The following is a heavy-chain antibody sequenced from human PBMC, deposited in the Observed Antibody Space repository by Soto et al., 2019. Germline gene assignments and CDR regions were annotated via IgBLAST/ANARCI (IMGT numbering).Heavy chain of an antibody. CDR2: IWYDGSNK. CDR1: GFTFSSYG. CDR3: ARAYGAKRAFDY. J-gene: IGHJ4*02. Sequence: QVQLLESGGGVVQPGRSLRLSCAASGFTFSSYGMHWVRQAPGKGLEWVAVIWYDGSNKYYADSVKGRFTISRDNSKNTLYLQMNSLRAEDTAVYYCARAYGAKRAFDYWGQGTLVTVSS. D-gene: IGHD4-17*01. V-gene: IGHV3-33*01.